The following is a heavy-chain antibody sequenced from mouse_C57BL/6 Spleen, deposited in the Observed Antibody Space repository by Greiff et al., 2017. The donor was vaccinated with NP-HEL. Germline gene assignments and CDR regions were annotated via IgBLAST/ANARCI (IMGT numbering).Heavy chain of an antibody. D-gene: IGHD1-1*01. CDR2: INPSNGGT. CDR1: GYTFTSYW. CDR3: AREEGFYYYGSSSMDY. Sequence: QVQLQQPGTELVKPGASVKLSCKASGYTFTSYWMHWVKQRPGQGLEWIGNINPSNGGTNYNEKFKSKATLTVDKSSSTAYMQLSSLTSEDSAVYYCAREEGFYYYGSSSMDYWGQGTSVTVSS. V-gene: IGHV1-53*01. J-gene: IGHJ4*01.